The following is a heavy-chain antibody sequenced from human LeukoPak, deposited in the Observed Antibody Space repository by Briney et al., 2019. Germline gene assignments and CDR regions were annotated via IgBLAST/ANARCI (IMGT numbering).Heavy chain of an antibody. Sequence: GGSLRLSCAGSGFTFSTYSIKWVRQAPGKGLEWVSHIGGSGSFIYYADSVKGRFTISRDNAKNSVYLQMNSLRAEDTAVYYCAKDKYSYGYYWGQGTLVTVSS. CDR2: IGGSGSFI. V-gene: IGHV3-21*06. CDR3: AKDKYSYGYY. D-gene: IGHD5-18*01. J-gene: IGHJ4*02. CDR1: GFTFSTYS.